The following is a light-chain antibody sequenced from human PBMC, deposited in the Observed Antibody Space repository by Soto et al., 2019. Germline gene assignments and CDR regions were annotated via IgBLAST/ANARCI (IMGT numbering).Light chain of an antibody. CDR1: EDISTW. V-gene: IGKV1-12*01. Sequence: DIQMTQSPSSVSASVGDRVTITCRSSEDISTWLAWYQQKPGKAPXXLIYAASSLQSGVPSRFSGSGSGTDFTLTISSLQPEDFATYYCHQTYSGRSFGPGTRW. J-gene: IGKJ1*01. CDR3: HQTYSGRS. CDR2: AAS.